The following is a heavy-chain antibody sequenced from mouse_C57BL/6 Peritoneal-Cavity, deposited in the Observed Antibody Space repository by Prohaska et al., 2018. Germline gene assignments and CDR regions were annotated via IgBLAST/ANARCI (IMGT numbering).Heavy chain of an antibody. D-gene: IGHD1-1*01. J-gene: IGHJ1*03. Sequence: VKQRPIQGLEWIGNIDPSDSETHYNQKFKDKATLTVDKSSSTAYMQLSSMTSEDSAVYYCARSDGSSYVYFDVWGTGTKVTVSS. CDR2: IDPSDSET. V-gene: IGHV1-52*01. CDR3: ARSDGSSYVYFDV.